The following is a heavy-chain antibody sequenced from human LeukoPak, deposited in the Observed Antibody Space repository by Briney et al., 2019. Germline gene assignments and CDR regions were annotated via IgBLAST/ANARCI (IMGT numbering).Heavy chain of an antibody. CDR3: ARGLVRGVITPLGY. D-gene: IGHD3-10*01. Sequence: GGSLRLSCAASGFTFSSYGMSWVRQAPGKGLEWVSAISGSGGSTYYADSVKGRFTISRDNSKNTLYLQMNSLRAEDTAVYYCARGLVRGVITPLGYWGQGTLVTVSS. CDR1: GFTFSSYG. V-gene: IGHV3-23*01. J-gene: IGHJ4*02. CDR2: ISGSGGST.